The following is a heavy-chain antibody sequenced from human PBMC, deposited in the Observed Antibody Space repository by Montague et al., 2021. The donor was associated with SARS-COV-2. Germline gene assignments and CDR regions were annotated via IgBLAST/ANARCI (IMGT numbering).Heavy chain of an antibody. Sequence: CAISGDSVPSTSASWNWIRQSPSRGLEWLGRTYYRSWWRSQYPGSLESRITISGDTSKNQFSLQLNSVTPEDTAVYYCAIAFYGDHWAFDVWGQGTMVTVSS. V-gene: IGHV6-1*01. J-gene: IGHJ3*01. CDR3: AIAFYGDHWAFDV. CDR2: TYYRSWWRS. CDR1: GDSVPSTSAS. D-gene: IGHD3-3*02.